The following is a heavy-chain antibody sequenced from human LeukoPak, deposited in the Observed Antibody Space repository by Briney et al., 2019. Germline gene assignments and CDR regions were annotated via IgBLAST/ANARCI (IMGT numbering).Heavy chain of an antibody. D-gene: IGHD6-6*01. Sequence: SETLSLTCAVYGGSFSGYYWSWIRQPPGKGLEWIGEINHSGSTNYNPSLKSRVTISVDTSKNQFSLKLSSVTAADTAVYYCARVYSSSSAKHYYYYGMDVWGQGTTVTVSS. CDR3: ARVYSSSSAKHYYYYGMDV. J-gene: IGHJ6*02. V-gene: IGHV4-34*01. CDR2: INHSGST. CDR1: GGSFSGYY.